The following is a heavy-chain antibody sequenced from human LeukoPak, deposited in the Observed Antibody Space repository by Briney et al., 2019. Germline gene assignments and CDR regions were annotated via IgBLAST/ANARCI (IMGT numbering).Heavy chain of an antibody. CDR2: ISGSGGST. Sequence: GGSLRLSCAASGFTFSSYAMSWARQAPGKGLEWVSAISGSGGSTYYADSVKGRFTISRDNSKNTLYLQMNSLRAEDTAVYYCAKDRGYCSSTSCLNWFDPWGQGTLVTVSS. CDR1: GFTFSSYA. CDR3: AKDRGYCSSTSCLNWFDP. V-gene: IGHV3-23*01. J-gene: IGHJ5*02. D-gene: IGHD2-2*01.